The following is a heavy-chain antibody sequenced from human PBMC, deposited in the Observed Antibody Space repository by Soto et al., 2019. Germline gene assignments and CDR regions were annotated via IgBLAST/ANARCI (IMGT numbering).Heavy chain of an antibody. CDR1: GTTFSNFA. V-gene: IGHV1-69*12. J-gene: IGHJ4*03. D-gene: IGHD3-22*01. CDR3: VRGPDYEGYFDY. Sequence: QVRLVQSGAEVKKTESSVKVSCEASGTTFSNFAIGWVRQAPGQGLEWMGGIILPFGTPNDAQKFQGRVTISGDESMTTVYMELRGLRSVDTAVYYCVRGPDYEGYFDYWGQVTLVTVSS. CDR2: IILPFGTP.